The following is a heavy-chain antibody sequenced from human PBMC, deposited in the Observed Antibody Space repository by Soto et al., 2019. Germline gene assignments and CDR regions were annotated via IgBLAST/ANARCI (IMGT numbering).Heavy chain of an antibody. CDR2: ISYDGSNK. V-gene: IGHV3-30*18. CDR3: AKDSYYSSGGNLGYFDY. Sequence: WGSLRLSCAASGFTFVSYGIHFFRHAPCKWLEWVAVISYDGSNKYYADSVKGRFTISRDNSKNTLYLQMNSLRAEDTAVYYCAKDSYYSSGGNLGYFDYWGQGTLVTVSS. J-gene: IGHJ4*02. CDR1: GFTFVSYG. D-gene: IGHD6-19*01.